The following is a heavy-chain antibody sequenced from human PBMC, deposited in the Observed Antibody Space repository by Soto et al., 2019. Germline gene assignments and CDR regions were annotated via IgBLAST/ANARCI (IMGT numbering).Heavy chain of an antibody. J-gene: IGHJ3*02. CDR1: GYTLTELS. V-gene: IGHV1-24*01. D-gene: IGHD3-22*01. Sequence: ASVKVSCKVSGYTLTELSMHWVRQAPGKGLEWMGGFDPEDGETIYAQKFQGRVTMTEDTSTDTAYMELSSLRSEDTAVYYCATDGDHHYDSSGYHAFDIWGQGTMVT. CDR3: ATDGDHHYDSSGYHAFDI. CDR2: FDPEDGET.